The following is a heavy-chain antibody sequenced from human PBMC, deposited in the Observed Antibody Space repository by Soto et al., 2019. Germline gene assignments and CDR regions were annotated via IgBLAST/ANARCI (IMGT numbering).Heavy chain of an antibody. CDR1: GFTFSNAW. J-gene: IGHJ4*02. Sequence: EVQLVESGGGLVKPGGSLRLSCAASGFTFSNAWMSWVRQAPGKGLEWVGRIKSKTDGGTPDYAAPVKGRFTISRDDPKNTLYLQMNSLKTEDTAVYYCTTEWEYCSGGSCYRGYWGQGTLVTVSS. D-gene: IGHD2-15*01. CDR2: IKSKTDGGTP. V-gene: IGHV3-15*01. CDR3: TTEWEYCSGGSCYRGY.